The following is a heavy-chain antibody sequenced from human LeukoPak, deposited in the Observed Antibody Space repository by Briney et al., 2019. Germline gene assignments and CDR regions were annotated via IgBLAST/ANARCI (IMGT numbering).Heavy chain of an antibody. CDR2: LYYTGST. CDR3: ARAIYDSSGFYQDYAFDI. D-gene: IGHD3-22*01. CDR1: GGSISSSSYY. Sequence: SGTLSLTCTVSGGSISSSSYYWAWIRQPPGKGLEWIGSLYYTGSTNYSPSLKSRVTISGDASKNQFSLKLNSVTAADTAVYYCARAIYDSSGFYQDYAFDIWGQGTMVTVSS. J-gene: IGHJ3*02. V-gene: IGHV4-39*01.